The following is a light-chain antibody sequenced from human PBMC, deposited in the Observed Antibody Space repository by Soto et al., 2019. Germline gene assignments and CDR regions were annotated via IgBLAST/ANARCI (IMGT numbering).Light chain of an antibody. J-gene: IGKJ5*01. CDR3: HPYNNWPPNT. CDR1: ESGNHN. Sequence: DRVMTQSPATLYASPGESTTLSCRASESGNHNLAGYQQKPGQPPRLLIYGPSSRAPGVPARFSGSGTGTEFHLTISSLQSEDFAVYCCHPYNNWPPNTFGQGTRLVMK. V-gene: IGKV3-15*01. CDR2: GPS.